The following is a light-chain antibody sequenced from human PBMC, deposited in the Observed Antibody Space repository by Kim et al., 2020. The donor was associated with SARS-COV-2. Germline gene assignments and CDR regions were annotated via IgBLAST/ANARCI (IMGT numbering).Light chain of an antibody. J-gene: IGLJ3*02. Sequence: KTVTISCTGSRGTIDSNYVQWYQQRPASAPTTVIYEDNERPSGVPDRFSGSIDSSSNSASLTISGLKTEDEADYYCQSYDDSNRWVFGGGTKLTVL. CDR2: EDN. V-gene: IGLV6-57*02. CDR3: QSYDDSNRWV. CDR1: RGTIDSNY.